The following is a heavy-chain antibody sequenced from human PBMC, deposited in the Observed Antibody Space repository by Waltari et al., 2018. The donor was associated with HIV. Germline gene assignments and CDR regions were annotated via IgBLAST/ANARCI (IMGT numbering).Heavy chain of an antibody. J-gene: IGHJ4*02. V-gene: IGHV1-2*02. CDR3: ARGGSIAAAGTLDY. Sequence: QVQLVQSGAEVKKPGASVKVSCKASGYTFTGYYMHWVRQAPGQGLEWMGWINPNSGGTNYAQKLQGRVTMTRDTSISTAYMELSRLRSDDTAVYYCARGGSIAAAGTLDYWGQGTLVTVSS. CDR1: GYTFTGYY. D-gene: IGHD6-13*01. CDR2: INPNSGGT.